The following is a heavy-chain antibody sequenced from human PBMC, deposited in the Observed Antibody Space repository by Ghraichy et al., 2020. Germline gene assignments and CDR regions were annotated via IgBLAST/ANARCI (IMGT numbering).Heavy chain of an antibody. J-gene: IGHJ3*02. CDR2: IYYTGRT. Sequence: SETLSHTCTVSGGSISSSSYYWGWIRQPPGKGLEWIGSIYYTGRTSYKPSVKSRVSISIDTSNNQFSLRLSSVTAADTAMYYCARIGYCSGDRCYSENGFEIWGQGTMVTVSS. CDR3: ARIGYCSGDRCYSENGFEI. V-gene: IGHV4-39*01. D-gene: IGHD2-15*01. CDR1: GGSISSSSYY.